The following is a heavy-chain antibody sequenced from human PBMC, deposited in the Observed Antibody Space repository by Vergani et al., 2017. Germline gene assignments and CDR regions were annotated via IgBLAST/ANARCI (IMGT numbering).Heavy chain of an antibody. CDR2: IGIAGDT. CDR3: ASEGATAYFDY. V-gene: IGHV3-13*01. D-gene: IGHD1-26*01. CDR1: GFTFSSYD. Sequence: VQLVESGGGLVQPGGSLRLSCAASGFTFSSYDMHWVRQATGKGLEWVSGIGIAGDTYYPGSVKGRFTISRDNSKNTLYLQMNSLRAEDTAVYYCASEGATAYFDYWGQGTLVTVSS. J-gene: IGHJ4*02.